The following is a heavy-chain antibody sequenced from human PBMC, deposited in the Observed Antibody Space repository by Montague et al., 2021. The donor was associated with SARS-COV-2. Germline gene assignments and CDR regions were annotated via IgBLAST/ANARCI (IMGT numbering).Heavy chain of an antibody. CDR1: AYTFSSYW. CDR3: ASGVRSEFFDY. J-gene: IGHJ4*02. Sequence: QSGAEVKKPGESLKISCEASAYTFSSYWIGWVRQAPGKGLEWMGIIYPHDSDTRYGPSFQGQVTISADKSISTAFLQWNSLRASDTAMYYCASGVRSEFFDYWGQGTLVAVSS. D-gene: IGHD3-10*01. V-gene: IGHV5-51*01. CDR2: IYPHDSDT.